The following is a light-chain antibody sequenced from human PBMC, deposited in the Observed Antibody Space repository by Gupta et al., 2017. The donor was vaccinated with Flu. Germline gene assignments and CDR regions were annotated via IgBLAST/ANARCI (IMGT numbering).Light chain of an antibody. V-gene: IGKV4-1*01. CDR3: QQEHSTSGT. CDR2: WAS. Sequence: DIVMTQSPDSLAVSLGERATINCKSSQSVLYSSNNKNYLAWYQQKPGQPPKLLIYWASTRESGVPDRFSGRGSGTDFTLTIISLQAEDVAVYYCQQEHSTSGTFGQGTKMEIK. CDR1: QSVLYSSNNKNY. J-gene: IGKJ2*02.